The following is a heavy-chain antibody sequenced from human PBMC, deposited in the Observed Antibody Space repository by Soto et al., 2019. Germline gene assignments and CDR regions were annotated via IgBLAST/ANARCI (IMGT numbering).Heavy chain of an antibody. D-gene: IGHD6-13*01. J-gene: IGHJ4*02. CDR2: IIPIFGTA. CDR3: ARAEDEAAAGTFPLNY. V-gene: IGHV1-69*01. CDR1: GGTFSSYA. Sequence: QVQLVQSGAEVKKPGSSVKVSCKASGGTFSSYAISWVRQAPGQGLEWMGGIIPIFGTANYAQKFQGRVTITADESTSTAYMEPSSLRSEDTAVYYCARAEDEAAAGTFPLNYWGQGTLVTVSS.